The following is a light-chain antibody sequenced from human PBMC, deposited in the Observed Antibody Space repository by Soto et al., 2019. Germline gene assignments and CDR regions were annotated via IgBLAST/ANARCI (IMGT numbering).Light chain of an antibody. CDR1: SSDVGGYNY. CDR3: SSYTSSNTVL. V-gene: IGLV2-14*03. CDR2: DVT. Sequence: QSALTQPASVSGSPGQSITISCTGTSSDVGGYNYVSWYQHHPGKAPKLMIYDVTDRPSGISFRFSGSKSGNTASLTISRLQAEDEADYYCSSYTSSNTVLFGAGTKLPVL. J-gene: IGLJ2*01.